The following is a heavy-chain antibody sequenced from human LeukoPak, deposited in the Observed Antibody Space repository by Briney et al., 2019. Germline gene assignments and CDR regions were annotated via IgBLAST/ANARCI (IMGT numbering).Heavy chain of an antibody. CDR3: ARDRYCSGGSCYFGHYYYYMDV. CDR1: EFTFRSYS. Sequence: GGSLRLSCAGSEFTFRSYSMHWVRQAPGKGLEWVSSISGSSSDIYYADSVKGRFTISRDNSKNTLYLQMNSLRAEDAAVYYCARDRYCSGGSCYFGHYYYYMDVWGKGTTVTVSS. V-gene: IGHV3-21*01. CDR2: ISGSSSDI. J-gene: IGHJ6*03. D-gene: IGHD2-15*01.